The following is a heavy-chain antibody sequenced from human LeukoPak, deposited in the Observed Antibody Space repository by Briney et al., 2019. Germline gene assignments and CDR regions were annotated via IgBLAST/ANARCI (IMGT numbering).Heavy chain of an antibody. CDR2: IYYSGST. V-gene: IGHV4-30-4*01. D-gene: IGHD3-10*01. CDR1: GGSISSGDYY. Sequence: SQTLSLTCTVSGGSISSGDYYWSWIRQPPGKGLEWIGYIYYSGSTYYNPSLKSRVTISVDTSKNQFSLKLSSVTAADTAVYYWARDSGYYYYGMDVWGQGTTVTVSS. CDR3: ARDSGYYYYGMDV. J-gene: IGHJ6*02.